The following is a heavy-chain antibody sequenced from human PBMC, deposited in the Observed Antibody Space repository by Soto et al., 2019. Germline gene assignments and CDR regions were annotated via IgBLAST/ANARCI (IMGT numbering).Heavy chain of an antibody. CDR2: MNPNSGNT. CDR3: ARAPLGYCSSTSCYSNNGFDP. Sequence: QVQLVQSGAEVKKPGASVKVSCKASGYTFTSYDINWVRQATGQGLEWMGWMNPNSGNTGYAQKFQGRVTMTRNTSLSTAYMELSSLGSEDTAVYYCARAPLGYCSSTSCYSNNGFDPWGQGTLVTVSS. V-gene: IGHV1-8*01. J-gene: IGHJ5*02. CDR1: GYTFTSYD. D-gene: IGHD2-2*01.